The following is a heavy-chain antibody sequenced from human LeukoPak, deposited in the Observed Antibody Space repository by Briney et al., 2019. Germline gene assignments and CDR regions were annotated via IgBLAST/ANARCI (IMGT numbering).Heavy chain of an antibody. V-gene: IGHV1-69*04. CDR1: GGTFSSYA. CDR2: IIPILGIA. J-gene: IGHJ6*02. D-gene: IGHD4-17*01. CDR3: ASMTTVTTRSNYYYYYGMDV. Sequence: SVRVSCKASGGTFSSYAISWVRQAPGQGLEWMGRIIPILGIANYAQKSQGRVTITADKFTSTAYMELSSLRSEDTAVYYCASMTTVTTRSNYYYYYGMDVWGQGTTVTVSS.